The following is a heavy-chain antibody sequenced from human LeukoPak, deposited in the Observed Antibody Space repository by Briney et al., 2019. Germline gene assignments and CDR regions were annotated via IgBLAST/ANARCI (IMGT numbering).Heavy chain of an antibody. J-gene: IGHJ4*02. CDR2: IYYSGST. V-gene: IGHV4-30-4*01. CDR1: GGSISSGDYY. D-gene: IGHD3-22*01. Sequence: SETLSFTCTVSGGSISSGDYYWSWIRQPPGKGLEWIGYIYYSGSTYYNPSLKSRVTISVDTSKNQFSLKLSSVTAADTAVYYCARVGDAYYYDSSGSFDYWGQGTLVTVSS. CDR3: ARVGDAYYYDSSGSFDY.